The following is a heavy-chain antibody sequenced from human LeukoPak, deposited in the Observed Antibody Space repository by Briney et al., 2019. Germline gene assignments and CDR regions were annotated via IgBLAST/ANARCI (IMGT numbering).Heavy chain of an antibody. D-gene: IGHD3-10*01. CDR2: FDPEDGET. CDR1: GYTLTELS. CDR3: ATVLRTYYYGSGGATGFDY. Sequence: GASVKVSCKVSGYTLTELSMHWVRQAPGKGVEWMGGFDPEDGETIYVQKFQGRVTMTEETSTDTAYMELSSLRSEDTAVYYCATVLRTYYYGSGGATGFDYWGQGTLVTVSS. J-gene: IGHJ4*02. V-gene: IGHV1-24*01.